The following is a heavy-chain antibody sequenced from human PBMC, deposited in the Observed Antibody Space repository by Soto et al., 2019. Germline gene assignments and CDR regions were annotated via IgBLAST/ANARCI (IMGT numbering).Heavy chain of an antibody. J-gene: IGHJ1*01. Sequence: SETLSLTCTVSGGSVSSGSYYWSWIRQPPGKGLEWIGYIFYSGSTNYNPSLKSRVAISVDTSKNQFSLKLTSVTAADTAVYYCARGNYYDSSGYYPPYFQHWGQGTLVTVSS. CDR3: ARGNYYDSSGYYPPYFQH. V-gene: IGHV4-61*01. D-gene: IGHD3-22*01. CDR1: GGSVSSGSYY. CDR2: IFYSGST.